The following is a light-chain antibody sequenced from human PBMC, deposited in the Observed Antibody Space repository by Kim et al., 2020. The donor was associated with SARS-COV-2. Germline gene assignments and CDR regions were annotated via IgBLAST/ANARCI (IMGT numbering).Light chain of an antibody. J-gene: IGLJ2*01. CDR3: LGTSNNARV. CDR2: DTN. Sequence: PGGKASLTFGPGTGAGPSDDAPYWFQQRPGQAPRTLIYDTNNKHSGTPARFAGALLGGKAALTLSGAQPEDEAEYYCLGTSNNARVFGGGTQLTVL. V-gene: IGLV7-46*01. CDR1: TGAGPSDDA.